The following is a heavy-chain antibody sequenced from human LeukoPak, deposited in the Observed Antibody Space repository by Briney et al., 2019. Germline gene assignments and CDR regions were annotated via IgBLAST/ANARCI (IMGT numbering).Heavy chain of an antibody. CDR3: ARGPDYGDFFFDY. D-gene: IGHD4-17*01. CDR2: ISGSGGST. Sequence: GGSLRLSCAASGFTFSSYGMSWVRQAPGKGLEWVSAISGSGGSTYYADSVKGRFTISRDNAKNSLYLQMNSLRAEDTALYHCARGPDYGDFFFDYWGQGTLVTVSS. V-gene: IGHV3-23*01. CDR1: GFTFSSYG. J-gene: IGHJ4*02.